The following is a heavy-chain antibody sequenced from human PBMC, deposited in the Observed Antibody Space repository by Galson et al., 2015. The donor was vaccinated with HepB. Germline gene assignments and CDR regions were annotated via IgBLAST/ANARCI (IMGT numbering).Heavy chain of an antibody. CDR3: AKDSDLYYYDSSGYYIDY. CDR2: ISYDGSNK. V-gene: IGHV3-30*18. Sequence: SLRLSCAASGFTFSSYGMHWVRQAPGKGLEWVAVISYDGSNKYYADSVKGRFTISRDNSKNTLYLQMNSLGAEDTAVYYCAKDSDLYYYDSSGYYIDYWGQGTLVTVSS. J-gene: IGHJ4*02. D-gene: IGHD3-22*01. CDR1: GFTFSSYG.